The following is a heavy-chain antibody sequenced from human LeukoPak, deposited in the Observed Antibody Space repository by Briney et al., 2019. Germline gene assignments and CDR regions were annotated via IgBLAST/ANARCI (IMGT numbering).Heavy chain of an antibody. J-gene: IGHJ6*03. D-gene: IGHD3-10*01. Sequence: GGSLRLSCAASGFTFDDYGMSWVRQAPGKGLEWVSGINWNGGSTGYADSVKGRFTISRDNAKNTLYLKMNSLRAEDTAVYYCARVIYYGSGSYSFDYYYMDVWGKGTTVTISS. CDR1: GFTFDDYG. CDR3: ARVIYYGSGSYSFDYYYMDV. CDR2: INWNGGST. V-gene: IGHV3-20*04.